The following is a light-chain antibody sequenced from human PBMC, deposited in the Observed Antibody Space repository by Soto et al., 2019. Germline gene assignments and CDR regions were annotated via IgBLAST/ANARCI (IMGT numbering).Light chain of an antibody. V-gene: IGKV3-15*01. CDR1: QSVSSK. Sequence: EIVMTQSPATLSASPGERATLSCRASQSVSSKLAWYQQKPGQAPRLLIYGASTRATGIPARFSGSGSGTEFTLTISSPQSEDFAVYYCQQYNNWPPFTVGPGNKVDIK. J-gene: IGKJ3*01. CDR3: QQYNNWPPFT. CDR2: GAS.